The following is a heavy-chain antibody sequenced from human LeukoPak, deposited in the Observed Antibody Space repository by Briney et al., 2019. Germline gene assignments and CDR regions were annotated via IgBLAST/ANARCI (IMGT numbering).Heavy chain of an antibody. J-gene: IGHJ4*02. D-gene: IGHD6-13*01. Sequence: EASVKVSCKASGYRFTDNAINWVRQAPGQGLEWMGWIHTDTRNPTYAQGFTRRFVFSLDTSVSTAYLQISSLKAEDTAVYYCARAPPTYSSPSLGYYFDSWGQGTLVTVSS. CDR2: IHTDTRNP. CDR1: GYRFTDNA. V-gene: IGHV7-4-1*02. CDR3: ARAPPTYSSPSLGYYFDS.